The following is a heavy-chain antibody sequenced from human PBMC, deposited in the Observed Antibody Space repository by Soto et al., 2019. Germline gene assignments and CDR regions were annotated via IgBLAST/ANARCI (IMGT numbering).Heavy chain of an antibody. J-gene: IGHJ2*01. CDR3: ATHLKSTVTTYWYFDL. D-gene: IGHD4-17*01. Sequence: SETLSLTCAVYGGSFSGYYWSWIRQPPGKGLEWIGEINHSGSTNFNPSLKSRVTISVETSKNQFSLKLSSVTAADTAVYYCATHLKSTVTTYWYFDLWGRGTLVTVPS. V-gene: IGHV4-34*01. CDR1: GGSFSGYY. CDR2: INHSGST.